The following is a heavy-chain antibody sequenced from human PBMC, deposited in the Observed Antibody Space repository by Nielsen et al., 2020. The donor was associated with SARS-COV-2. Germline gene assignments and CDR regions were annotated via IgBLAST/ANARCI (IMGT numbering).Heavy chain of an antibody. Sequence: ESLKISCVASGFTFSSYGMHWVRQAPGKGLEWVSVIYSGGSTYYADSVKGRFTISRDNSKNTLYLQMNSLRAEDTAVYYCGTLPKGTYYYYYYMDVWGKGTTVTVSS. CDR3: GTLPKGTYYYYYYMDV. CDR1: GFTFSSYG. J-gene: IGHJ6*03. CDR2: IYSGGST. D-gene: IGHD1-14*01. V-gene: IGHV3-66*01.